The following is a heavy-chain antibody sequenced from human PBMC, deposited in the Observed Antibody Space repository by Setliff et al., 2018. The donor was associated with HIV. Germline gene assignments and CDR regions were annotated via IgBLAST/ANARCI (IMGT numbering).Heavy chain of an antibody. V-gene: IGHV3-23*01. D-gene: IGHD1-1*01. CDR2: ISGGGGAT. J-gene: IGHJ4*02. CDR3: AKLMYAELWPLDIDH. CDR1: GFTFSNYA. Sequence: PGGSLRLSCAASGFTFSNYAMSWVRQAPGKGLEWVSGISGGGGATYYADSVKGRFTLFRDTSKDTLYLQMISLRADDTALYFCAKLMYAELWPLDIDHWGRERWSPSPQ.